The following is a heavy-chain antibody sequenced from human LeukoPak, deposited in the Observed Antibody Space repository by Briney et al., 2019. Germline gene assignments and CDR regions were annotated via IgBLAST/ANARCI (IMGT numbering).Heavy chain of an antibody. D-gene: IGHD3-10*01. Sequence: PGGSLRLSCAASGFTFSNYWMYWVRQAPGKGLVRVSHIDNDERRTTYADSVKGRFTISRDNFKSTLYLQMNGLRAEDTAVYYCATSYYRGSGSYFYWGQGTLVTVSS. V-gene: IGHV3-74*01. J-gene: IGHJ4*02. CDR2: IDNDERRT. CDR1: GFTFSNYW. CDR3: ATSYYRGSGSYFY.